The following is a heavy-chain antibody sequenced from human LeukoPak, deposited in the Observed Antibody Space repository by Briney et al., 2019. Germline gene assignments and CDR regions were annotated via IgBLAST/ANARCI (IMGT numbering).Heavy chain of an antibody. V-gene: IGHV3-30-3*01. CDR2: ISYDGSNK. J-gene: IGHJ4*02. CDR1: GFTFSSYA. D-gene: IGHD3-22*01. Sequence: GGSLRLSCAASGFTFSSYAMHWVRQAPVKGLEWVAVISYDGSNKYYADSVKGRFTISRDNSKNTLYLQMNSLRAEDTAVYYCARVANYYDSSGYYYLDYWGQGTLVTVSS. CDR3: ARVANYYDSSGYYYLDY.